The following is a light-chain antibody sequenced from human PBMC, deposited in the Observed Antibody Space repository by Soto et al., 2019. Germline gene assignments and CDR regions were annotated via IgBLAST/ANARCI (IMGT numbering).Light chain of an antibody. V-gene: IGLV1-44*01. J-gene: IGLJ3*02. CDR1: SSNIGSNT. CDR3: SAWDDSLNGQV. CDR2: SNN. Sequence: QSVLTQPPSASGTPGQRVTISCSGSSSNIGSNTVNWYQQLPGTTPTRLISSNNQQPSGVPDRFSGSKSGTTASLAISGLQSEDEADYYCSAWDDSLNGQVFGGGTKLTVL.